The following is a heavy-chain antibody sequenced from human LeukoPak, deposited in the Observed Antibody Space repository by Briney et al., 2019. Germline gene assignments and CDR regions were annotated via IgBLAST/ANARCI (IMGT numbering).Heavy chain of an antibody. Sequence: GASVKVSCKASGYTFTSYYMHWVRQAPGQGLEWMGIINPSGGSTTYAQKFQGRVTMTRDMSTSTVFMELSSLRSEDTAVYYCASGRRAMVRGESFDYWGQGTLVTVSS. CDR1: GYTFTSYY. CDR2: INPSGGST. V-gene: IGHV1-46*01. CDR3: ASGRRAMVRGESFDY. J-gene: IGHJ4*02. D-gene: IGHD3-10*01.